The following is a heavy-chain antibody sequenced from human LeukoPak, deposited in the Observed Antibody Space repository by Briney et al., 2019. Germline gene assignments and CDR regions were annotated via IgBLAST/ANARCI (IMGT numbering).Heavy chain of an antibody. CDR2: INTNTGNP. Sequence: ASVKVSCKASGYTFTSYGISWVRQAPGQGLEWMGWINTNTGNPTYAQGFTGRFVFSLDTSVSTAYLQISSLKAEDTAVYYCATPRPSTYYYGSGSRYYYGMDVWGQGTTVTVSS. D-gene: IGHD3-10*01. CDR1: GYTFTSYG. CDR3: ATPRPSTYYYGSGSRYYYGMDV. V-gene: IGHV7-4-1*02. J-gene: IGHJ6*02.